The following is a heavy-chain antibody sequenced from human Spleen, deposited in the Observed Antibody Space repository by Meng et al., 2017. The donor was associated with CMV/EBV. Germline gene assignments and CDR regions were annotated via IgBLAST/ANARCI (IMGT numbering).Heavy chain of an antibody. V-gene: IGHV3-23*01. Sequence: GESLKISCAASGFTFSSYAMSWVRLAPGKGLEWVSTISGSGGGTYTTDSVKGRFTISRDNSKNTLYLQMNSLRAEDTAVYYCARDLRIHYYDSSLGYWGQGTLVTVSS. CDR2: ISGSGGGT. CDR3: ARDLRIHYYDSSLGY. CDR1: GFTFSSYA. D-gene: IGHD3-22*01. J-gene: IGHJ4*02.